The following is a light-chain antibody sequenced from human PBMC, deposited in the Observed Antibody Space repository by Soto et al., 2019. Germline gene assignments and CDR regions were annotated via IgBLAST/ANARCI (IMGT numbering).Light chain of an antibody. CDR2: AAS. CDR1: QGISSD. CDR3: QQFHTYPRT. J-gene: IGKJ1*01. Sequence: DIQLTQSPSFLSASVRDRITISCRASQGISSDLAWYQQKPGKAPKLLIFAASTLQSGVPSRFSGSGSGTEFTHTINSLQPEDFATYWCQQFHTYPRTFGQGNKVDIK. V-gene: IGKV1-9*01.